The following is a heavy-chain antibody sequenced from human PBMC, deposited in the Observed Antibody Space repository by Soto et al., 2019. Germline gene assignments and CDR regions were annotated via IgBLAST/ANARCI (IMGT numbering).Heavy chain of an antibody. D-gene: IGHD2-21*02. CDR1: GASVTRSSYY. Sequence: SETLSLTCSVSGASVTRSSYYWAWIRQPPGKGLEWLASIHSHSGSTYYDPSLRGRVLISVDSSKNHFSLNLSSVTAADTAVLYFARPGDAYSLDVRGQGPTGNVSS. V-gene: IGHV4-39*01. J-gene: IGHJ6*02. CDR3: ARPGDAYSLDV. CDR2: IHSHSGST.